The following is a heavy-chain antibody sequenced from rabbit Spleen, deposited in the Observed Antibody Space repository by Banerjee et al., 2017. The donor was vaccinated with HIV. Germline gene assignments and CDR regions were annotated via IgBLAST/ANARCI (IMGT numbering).Heavy chain of an antibody. J-gene: IGHJ3*01. CDR1: GFSFSNKAV. CDR3: ARAAASRGWGCDL. CDR2: INAVTGKA. Sequence: QEQLVESGGGLVKPEGSLKLSCTASGFSFSNKAVMCWVRQAPGKGLEWIACINAVTGKAVYASWAKGRFTFSKTSSTTVTLQMTSLTAADTATYFCARAAASRGWGCDLWGQGTLVTVS. V-gene: IGHV1S45*01. D-gene: IGHD4-1*01.